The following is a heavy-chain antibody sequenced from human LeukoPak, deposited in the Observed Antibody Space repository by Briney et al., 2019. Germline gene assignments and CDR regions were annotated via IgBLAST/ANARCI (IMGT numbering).Heavy chain of an antibody. CDR2: IYYSGST. Sequence: SETLSLTCTVSGGSISSSSYYWGWIRQPPGKGLEWIGSIYYSGSTYYNPSLKSRVTISVDTSKNQFSLKLSSVTAADTAVYYCARRGEQLGYFDYWGQGTLVTVSS. D-gene: IGHD6-13*01. CDR1: GGSISSSSYY. V-gene: IGHV4-39*07. J-gene: IGHJ4*02. CDR3: ARRGEQLGYFDY.